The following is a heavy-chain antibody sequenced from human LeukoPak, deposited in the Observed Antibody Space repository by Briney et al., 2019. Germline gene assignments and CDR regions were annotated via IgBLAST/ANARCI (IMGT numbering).Heavy chain of an antibody. Sequence: PGGSLRLSCAASGFTFSSYWMHWVRQAPGKGLVWVSRINSDGSSTSYADSVKGRFTISRDNGKNTLYLQMNSLRAEDTAVYYCARDDVVHPDYMDVWGKGTTVTVSS. V-gene: IGHV3-74*01. CDR2: INSDGSST. CDR1: GFTFSSYW. J-gene: IGHJ6*03. CDR3: ARDDVVHPDYMDV. D-gene: IGHD2-15*01.